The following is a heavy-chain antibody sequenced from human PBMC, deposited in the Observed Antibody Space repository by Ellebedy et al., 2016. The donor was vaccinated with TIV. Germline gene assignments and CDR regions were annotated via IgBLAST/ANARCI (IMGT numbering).Heavy chain of an antibody. V-gene: IGHV1-69*13. D-gene: IGHD6-19*01. CDR1: GGTFSSYV. J-gene: IGHJ4*02. Sequence: AASVKVSCKASGGTFSSYVITWVRQAPGQGLEWMGGINTISGTANYAQKFQGRVTITADESSSTAYMDLRSLRSEDTAVYYCARDEIAVAGDWGQGTLVTVSS. CDR2: INTISGTA. CDR3: ARDEIAVAGD.